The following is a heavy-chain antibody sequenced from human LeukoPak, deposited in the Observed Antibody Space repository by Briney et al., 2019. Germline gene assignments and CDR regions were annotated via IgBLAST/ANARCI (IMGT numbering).Heavy chain of an antibody. Sequence: GGSLRLSCAASGFTFSDYNMRWIRQAPGKGLEWVSSISRSGSNKYYADSVKGRFTISRDNAKNSLFLQMNSLRAEDTAVYYCARVLRYCSGGNCYSGGLGYMDVWGKGTTVTISS. CDR2: ISRSGSNK. CDR1: GFTFSDYN. CDR3: ARVLRYCSGGNCYSGGLGYMDV. D-gene: IGHD2-15*01. J-gene: IGHJ6*03. V-gene: IGHV3-11*01.